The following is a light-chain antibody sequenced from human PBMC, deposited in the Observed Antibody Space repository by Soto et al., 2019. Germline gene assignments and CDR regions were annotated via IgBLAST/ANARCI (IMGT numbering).Light chain of an antibody. J-gene: IGKJ1*01. V-gene: IGKV1-5*01. CDR1: QSISSW. Sequence: DIQMTQSPSTLSASVGDRVTITCRASQSISSWLAWYQQKPGKAPKLLIYDASSLESGVPSRFSGSGSGTEFTLTISSLQHDDFATYYCQQYNSYWTFGQGTKVDIX. CDR3: QQYNSYWT. CDR2: DAS.